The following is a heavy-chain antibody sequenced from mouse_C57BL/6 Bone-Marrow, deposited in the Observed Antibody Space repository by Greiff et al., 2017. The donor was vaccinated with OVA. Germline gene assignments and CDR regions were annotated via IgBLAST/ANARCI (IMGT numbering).Heavy chain of an antibody. CDR1: GYTFTDYY. CDR3: ARLHSNYRYYYAMDY. J-gene: IGHJ4*01. Sequence: EVQLQQSGPVLVKPGASVKMSCKASGYTFTDYYMNWVKQSHGKSLEWIGVINPYNGGTSYNQKFKGKATLTVDKSSSTAYMELNSLTSEDSAVYYCARLHSNYRYYYAMDYWGQGTSVTVSS. D-gene: IGHD2-5*01. V-gene: IGHV1-19*01. CDR2: INPYNGGT.